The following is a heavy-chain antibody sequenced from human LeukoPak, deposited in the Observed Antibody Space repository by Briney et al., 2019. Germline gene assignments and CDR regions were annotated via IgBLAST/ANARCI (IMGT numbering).Heavy chain of an antibody. CDR3: AAYGFYPY. CDR2: FGISGTI. D-gene: IGHD3-3*01. J-gene: IGHJ4*02. V-gene: IGHV3-48*01. CDR1: GFTVSTYD. Sequence: GGSLRLSCAASGFTVSTYDMHWVRQAPGEGPQWIAYFGISGTIYSADSVRGRFTISRDSAKNSLHLEMNSLRVDDTAIYYCAAYGFYPYWGQGTPVTVSS.